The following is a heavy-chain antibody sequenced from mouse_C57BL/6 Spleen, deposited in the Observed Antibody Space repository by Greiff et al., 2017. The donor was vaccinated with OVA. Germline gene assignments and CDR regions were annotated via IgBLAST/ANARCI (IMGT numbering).Heavy chain of an antibody. CDR2: IDPSDSYT. CDR1: GYTFTSYW. Sequence: QVQLQQPGAELVMPGASVKLSCKASGYTFTSYWMHWVKQRPGQGLEWIGEIDPSDSYTNYNQKFKGKSTLTVDKSSSTAYMQLSSLTSEDSAVYYCARSRVRHWYFDVWGTGTTVTVSS. J-gene: IGHJ1*03. D-gene: IGHD1-2*01. CDR3: ARSRVRHWYFDV. V-gene: IGHV1-69*01.